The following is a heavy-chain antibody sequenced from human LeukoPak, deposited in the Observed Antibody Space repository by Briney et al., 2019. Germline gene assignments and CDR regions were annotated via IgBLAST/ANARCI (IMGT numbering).Heavy chain of an antibody. Sequence: GGSLRLSCAASGFTFSSYEMNWVRQAPGKGMEWVSYISSSGSTIYYADSVKGRFTISRDNAKNSLYLQMDSLRAEDTAVYYCAELGITMIGGVWGKGTTVTISS. CDR2: ISSSGSTI. CDR3: AELGITMIGGV. D-gene: IGHD3-10*02. CDR1: GFTFSSYE. V-gene: IGHV3-48*03. J-gene: IGHJ6*04.